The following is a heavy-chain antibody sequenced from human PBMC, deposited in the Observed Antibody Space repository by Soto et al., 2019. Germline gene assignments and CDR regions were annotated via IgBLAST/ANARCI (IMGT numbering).Heavy chain of an antibody. J-gene: IGHJ5*02. Sequence: LSLTCTVSGGSISRYYWSWIRQPPGKGLEWIGYIYYSGSTNYNPSLRSRVTISLDTSKNQFSLQLSSVTAVDTAVYYCARRDYSSYEWCDSWVQGSLVTVSS. CDR2: IYYSGST. CDR3: ARRDYSSYEWCDS. CDR1: GGSISRYY. D-gene: IGHD6-6*01. V-gene: IGHV4-59*08.